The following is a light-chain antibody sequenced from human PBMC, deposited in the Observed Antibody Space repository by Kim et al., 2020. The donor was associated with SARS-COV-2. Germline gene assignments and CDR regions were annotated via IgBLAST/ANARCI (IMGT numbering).Light chain of an antibody. CDR2: DDS. Sequence: SYELTQPPSVSVSPGQTAYITCSGDKLGDKYVCWYQQRPGQAPVLVIHDDSQRPSGIPERFSGSKSGDTATLTIGGAQAMDEADYYCQAWDRTTVIFGGGTKLTVL. CDR3: QAWDRTTVI. J-gene: IGLJ2*01. CDR1: KLGDKY. V-gene: IGLV3-1*01.